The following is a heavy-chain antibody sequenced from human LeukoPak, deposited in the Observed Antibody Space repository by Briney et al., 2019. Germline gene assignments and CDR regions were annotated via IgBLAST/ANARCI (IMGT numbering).Heavy chain of an antibody. Sequence: GASVKVSFESSGYTFTSYGISWVRQAPGQGCEGMGWISAYNGNTNYAQKLEGRVTMPTDTSKGTPYMELRSLRSADTAVYYCARACMITFGGVTTYNWFDPWGQGTLVTVFS. CDR3: ARACMITFGGVTTYNWFDP. CDR2: ISAYNGNT. D-gene: IGHD3-16*01. J-gene: IGHJ5*02. V-gene: IGHV1-18*01. CDR1: GYTFTSYG.